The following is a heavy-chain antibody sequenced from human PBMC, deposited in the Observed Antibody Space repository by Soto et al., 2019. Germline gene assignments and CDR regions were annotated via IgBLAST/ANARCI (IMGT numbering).Heavy chain of an antibody. CDR2: ISYDRTAK. CDR3: AKDVLGYCNNGVCYTRSSYYGMDV. D-gene: IGHD2-8*01. V-gene: IGHV3-30*18. Sequence: QVQLVESGGGVVQPGRSLTLSCAASGFTFSNYGMHWVRQAPGKGLEWVAVISYDRTAKYYAASVKGRFTISGDNSNNALYLPMHSLRPEDTAIYYCAKDVLGYCNNGVCYTRSSYYGMDVWGQGTTVTVSS. J-gene: IGHJ6*02. CDR1: GFTFSNYG.